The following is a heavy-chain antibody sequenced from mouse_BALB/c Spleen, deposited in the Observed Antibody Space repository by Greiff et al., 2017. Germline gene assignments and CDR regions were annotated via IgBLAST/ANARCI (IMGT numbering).Heavy chain of an antibody. CDR2: ISSGGSYT. CDR3: TRGVTGTDFDY. CDR1: GFTFSSYT. Sequence: EVKLVESGGGLVKPGGSLKLSCAASGFTFSSYTMSWVRQTPEKRLEWVATISSGGSYTYYPDSVKGRFTISRDNAKNTLYLQMSSLTSEDTAMFYGTRGVTGTDFDYWGQGTTLTVSS. J-gene: IGHJ2*01. D-gene: IGHD4-1*01. V-gene: IGHV5-6-4*01.